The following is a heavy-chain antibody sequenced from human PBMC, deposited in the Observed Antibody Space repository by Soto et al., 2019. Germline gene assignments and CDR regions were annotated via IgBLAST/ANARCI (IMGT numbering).Heavy chain of an antibody. D-gene: IGHD4-17*01. Sequence: GGSLRLSCAASGFTVSSSQMTWVRQAPGKALEWVSLIFIGGTTQYAVSVKGRFTISRDYSRNTLYLQMNSLRAEDTAVYYCAKDLEHYGGKPAYYFDYWGQGTLVTVSS. J-gene: IGHJ4*02. CDR1: GFTVSSSQ. CDR3: AKDLEHYGGKPAYYFDY. V-gene: IGHV3-53*01. CDR2: IFIGGTT.